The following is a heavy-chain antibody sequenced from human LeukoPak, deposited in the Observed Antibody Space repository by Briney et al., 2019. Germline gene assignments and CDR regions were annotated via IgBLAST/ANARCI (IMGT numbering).Heavy chain of an antibody. CDR3: ATFPRDKQGF. CDR1: GVTFSSYS. V-gene: IGHV3-48*02. Sequence: PGGSLRLSCTASGVTFSSYSMNWVRQAPGKGLEWVSYISTSSRDIYYADSVKGRFIISRDNAKNSLLLQLNGLRDNDTAVYYCATFPRDKQGFWGQGTLVTVSS. D-gene: IGHD1/OR15-1a*01. J-gene: IGHJ4*02. CDR2: ISTSSRDI.